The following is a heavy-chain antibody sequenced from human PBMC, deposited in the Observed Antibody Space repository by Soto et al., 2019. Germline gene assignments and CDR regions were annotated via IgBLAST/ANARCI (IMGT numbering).Heavy chain of an antibody. CDR2: IIPIFGTA. J-gene: IGHJ4*02. V-gene: IGHV1-69*13. D-gene: IGHD6-19*01. Sequence: SVKVSCKASGGTFSSYAISWVRQAPGQGLEWMGGIIPIFGTANYAQKFQGRVTITADESTSTAYMELSSLRSEDTAVYYCARDPPYSSGWYYFDYWGQGTLVTVSS. CDR1: GGTFSSYA. CDR3: ARDPPYSSGWYYFDY.